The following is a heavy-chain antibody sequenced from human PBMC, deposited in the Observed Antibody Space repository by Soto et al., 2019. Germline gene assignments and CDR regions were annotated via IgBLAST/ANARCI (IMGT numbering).Heavy chain of an antibody. J-gene: IGHJ5*02. V-gene: IGHV4-4*02. CDR3: ARDKGGDDYGSGRPRFDP. D-gene: IGHD3-10*01. CDR2: IYHSGST. CDR1: GGSISSSNW. Sequence: QVQLQESGPGLVKPSGTLSLTCAVSGGSISSSNWWRWFRQPPGEGLERIGGIYHSGSTNYTPSLKSRVTISVDTSKSQFSLTRSSVTDTDKAVNYCARDKGGDDYGSGRPRFDPWGQGTLVTVSS.